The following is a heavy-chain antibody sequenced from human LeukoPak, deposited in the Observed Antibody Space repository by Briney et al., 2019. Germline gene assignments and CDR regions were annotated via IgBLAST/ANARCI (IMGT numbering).Heavy chain of an antibody. V-gene: IGHV4-59*01. CDR2: IYYSGST. D-gene: IGHD2-2*01. CDR1: GGSISSYY. CDR3: AKDESGSTSCRSY. Sequence: SETLSLTCTVSGGSISSYYWSWIRQPPGKGLEWIGYIYYSGSTNYNPSLKSRVTISVDTSKNQFSLKLSSVTAADTAVYYCAKDESGSTSCRSYWGQGTLVTVSS. J-gene: IGHJ4*02.